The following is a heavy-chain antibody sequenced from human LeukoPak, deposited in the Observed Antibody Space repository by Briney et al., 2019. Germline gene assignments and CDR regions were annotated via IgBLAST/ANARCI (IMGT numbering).Heavy chain of an antibody. J-gene: IGHJ4*02. CDR2: IRYDGSNK. CDR1: GFTFLSYG. V-gene: IGHV3-30*02. Sequence: PGGSLRLSCAASGFTFLSYGMHWVRQAPGKGLEWVAFIRYDGSNKYYADSVRGRFTISRDNSKSTLSLQMNSLRAEETAIYYCATYRQVLLPFESWGQGTLVTVSS. CDR3: ATYRQVLLPFES. D-gene: IGHD2-8*02.